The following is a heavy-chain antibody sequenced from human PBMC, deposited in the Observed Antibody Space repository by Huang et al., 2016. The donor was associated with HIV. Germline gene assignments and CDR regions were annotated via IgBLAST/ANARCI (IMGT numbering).Heavy chain of an antibody. CDR1: GYIFTTYS. CDR2: IIPGNGRF. D-gene: IGHD2-2*03. CDR3: ARAARGDGYHGAFDV. Sequence: QVQLVQSGAAFKKPGASLKLSCAASGYIFTTYSIHWFRRVPGQRLQWLGWIIPGNGRFPFLQSFNGRVILSRDLAADTVYMQLSGLTADDTATYFCARAARGDGYHGAFDVWGQGTMVTV. V-gene: IGHV1-3*01. J-gene: IGHJ3*01.